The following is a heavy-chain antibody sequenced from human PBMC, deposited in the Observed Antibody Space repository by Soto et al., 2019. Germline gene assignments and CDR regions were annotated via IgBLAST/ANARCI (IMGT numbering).Heavy chain of an antibody. J-gene: IGHJ5*02. D-gene: IGHD2-21*02. CDR1: GFSLRTSGVG. CDR2: IYWDDDK. CDR3: AHLYCCCDCYLDWFDP. V-gene: IGHV2-5*02. Sequence: SGPTLVNPTQTLTLTWTFSGFSLRTSGVGVGWIRQPPGKALEWLALIYWDDDKRYSPSLKSRLTITKDTSKNQVVLTMTNMDPVDTATYYCAHLYCCCDCYLDWFDPWGQGTLVTVSS.